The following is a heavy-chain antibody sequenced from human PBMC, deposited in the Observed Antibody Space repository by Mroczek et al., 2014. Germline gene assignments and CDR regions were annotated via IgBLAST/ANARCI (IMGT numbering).Heavy chain of an antibody. CDR1: GGSFSGYY. D-gene: IGHD5-18*01. Sequence: QVQLQQWGAGLLKPSETLSLTCAVYGGSFSGYYWSWIRQPPGKGLEWIGEINHSGSTNYNPSLKSRVTISVDTSKNQFSLKLSSVTAADTAVYYCTRRRVDTAMVSAAFDIWGQGTMVTVSS. J-gene: IGHJ3*02. CDR2: INHSGST. CDR3: TRRRVDTAMVSAAFDI. V-gene: IGHV4-34*01.